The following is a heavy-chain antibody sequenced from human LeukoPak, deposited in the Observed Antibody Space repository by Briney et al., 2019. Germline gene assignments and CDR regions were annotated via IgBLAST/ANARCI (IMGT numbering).Heavy chain of an antibody. CDR2: ISTYSANT. D-gene: IGHD2-8*01. CDR3: ARDHCTNGVCYIAY. V-gene: IGHV1-18*01. Sequence: GASVKVSCKASGSMFTNYGINWVRQAPGQGLEWMGWISTYSANTNYAQKLQGRVTMTTDTSTSTVYMELRSLRSDDTAVYYCARDHCTNGVCYIAYWGQGTLVTVSS. CDR1: GSMFTNYG. J-gene: IGHJ4*02.